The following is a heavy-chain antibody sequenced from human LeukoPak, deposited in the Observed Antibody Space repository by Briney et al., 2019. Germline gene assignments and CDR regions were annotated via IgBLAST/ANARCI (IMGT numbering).Heavy chain of an antibody. CDR1: GFTFSSYR. V-gene: IGHV3-7*01. CDR3: AREPYYYDSSGYYLESFDY. Sequence: XXSLRLSCAAXGFTFSSYRMSWVRQAPGKGLEWVAHIKQDGSEKYYVDSVKGRFTISRDNAKNSLYLQMNSLRAEDTAVYYCAREPYYYDSSGYYLESFDYWGQGTLVTVSS. CDR2: IKQDGSEK. D-gene: IGHD3-22*01. J-gene: IGHJ4*02.